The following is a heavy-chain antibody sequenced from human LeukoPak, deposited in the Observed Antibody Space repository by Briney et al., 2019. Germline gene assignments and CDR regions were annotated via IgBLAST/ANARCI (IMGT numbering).Heavy chain of an antibody. Sequence: GGSLRLSCAASGFTFDDYAMHWVRQAPGKGLEWVSLISGDVGSTYYVDSVKGRFTISRDNSKTSLYLQMNSLRTEDTALYYCAKDTAGAAGPGYYMDVWGKGTTVTVSS. CDR1: GFTFDDYA. D-gene: IGHD6-19*01. CDR2: ISGDVGST. J-gene: IGHJ6*03. V-gene: IGHV3-43*02. CDR3: AKDTAGAAGPGYYMDV.